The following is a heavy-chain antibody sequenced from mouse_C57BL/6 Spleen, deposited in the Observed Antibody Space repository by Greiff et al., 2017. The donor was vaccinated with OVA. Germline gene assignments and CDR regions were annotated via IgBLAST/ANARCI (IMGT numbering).Heavy chain of an antibody. CDR1: GYAFSSYW. Sequence: VQLQQSGAELVKPGASVKISCKASGYAFSSYWMNWVKQRPGKGLEWIGQIYPGDGDTNYNGKFKGKATLTADKSSSTAYMQLSSLTSEDSAVYFCARAGAPRAMDDWGKGTSVTVSS. V-gene: IGHV1-80*01. CDR2: IYPGDGDT. D-gene: IGHD3-1*01. J-gene: IGHJ4*01. CDR3: ARAGAPRAMDD.